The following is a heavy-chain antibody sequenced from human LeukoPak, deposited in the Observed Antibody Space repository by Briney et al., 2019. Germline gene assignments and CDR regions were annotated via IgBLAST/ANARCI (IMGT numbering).Heavy chain of an antibody. J-gene: IGHJ4*02. V-gene: IGHV3-23*01. CDR3: AKDGGMGSGSYYDY. D-gene: IGHD3-10*01. CDR2: ISGSGGST. CDR1: GFTLSSYA. Sequence: GGSLRLSCAASGFTLSSYAMSWVRQAPGKGLEWVSAISGSGGSTYYADSVKGRFTISRDNSKNTLYLQMNSLRAEDTAVYYCAKDGGMGSGSYYDYWGQGTLVTVSS.